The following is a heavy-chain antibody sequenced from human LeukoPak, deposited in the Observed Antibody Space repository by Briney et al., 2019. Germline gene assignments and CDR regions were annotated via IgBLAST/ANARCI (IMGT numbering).Heavy chain of an antibody. CDR2: IIPIFGTA. CDR1: GGTFSSYA. J-gene: IGHJ5*02. V-gene: IGHV1-69*06. Sequence: SVKVSCKASGGTFSSYAISWVRQAPGQGLEWMGGIIPIFGTANYAQKFQGRVTITADKSTSTAYMALSSLRSEDTAVYYCAREDLLWFGELTYNWFDPWGQGTLVTVSS. CDR3: AREDLLWFGELTYNWFDP. D-gene: IGHD3-10*01.